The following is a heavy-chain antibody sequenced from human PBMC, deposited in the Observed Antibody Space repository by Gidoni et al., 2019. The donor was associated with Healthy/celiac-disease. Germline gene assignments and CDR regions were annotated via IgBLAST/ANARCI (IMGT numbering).Heavy chain of an antibody. CDR2: ISSSSRYT. CDR1: GFPFSDYY. D-gene: IGHD1-26*01. J-gene: IGHJ4*02. CDR3: ARGGGGSYRRTHDY. V-gene: IGHV3-11*05. Sequence: QVQLVESGGGLVKPGVSLRLSCAASGFPFSDYYMSWIRQAPGKGLEWVSYISSSSRYTNYADSVKGRFTISRDNAKNSLYLQMNSLRAEDTAVYYCARGGGGSYRRTHDYWGQGTLVTVSS.